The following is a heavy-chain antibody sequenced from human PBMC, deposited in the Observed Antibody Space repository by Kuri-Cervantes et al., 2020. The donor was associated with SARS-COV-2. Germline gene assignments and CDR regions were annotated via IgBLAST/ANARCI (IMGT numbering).Heavy chain of an antibody. CDR1: GFSLSNARVG. D-gene: IGHD2-15*01. J-gene: IGHJ5*02. CDR3: ARTRRWYPGWFDT. CDR2: IYWDDDK. V-gene: IGHV2-5*02. Sequence: SGPTLVKPTETLTLTCTVSGFSLSNARVGVSWIRQPPGKALEWLALIYWDDDKRYNSFLKSRLTITKDTSKNQVVLTTTNMDPVDTAAYYCARTRRWYPGWFDTWGQGTRVTVSS.